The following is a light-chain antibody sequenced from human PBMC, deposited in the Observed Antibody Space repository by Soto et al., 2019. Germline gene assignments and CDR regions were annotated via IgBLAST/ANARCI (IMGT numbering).Light chain of an antibody. CDR2: KNN. Sequence: QSVLTQPPSASGTPGQRVTISCSGSSSNIGSNYVYWYHQLPGTAPKLLIYKNNQRPSGVPDRFSGSKSGTSASLAISGLRSEDEADYYCATWDASLSGWVFGGGTKLTVL. V-gene: IGLV1-47*01. CDR1: SSNIGSNY. J-gene: IGLJ3*02. CDR3: ATWDASLSGWV.